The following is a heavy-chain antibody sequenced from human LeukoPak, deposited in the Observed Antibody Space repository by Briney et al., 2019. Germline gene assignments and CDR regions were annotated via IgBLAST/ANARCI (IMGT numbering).Heavy chain of an antibody. V-gene: IGHV3-20*04. CDR1: GFTFSTYS. J-gene: IGHJ4*02. CDR3: ARLPYRGYSYGLLDY. Sequence: PGGSLRLSCAASGFTFSTYSMNWVRQAPGKGLEWVSGINWNGGSTGYADSVKGRFTISRDNAKNSLYLQMNSLRAEDTALYYCARLPYRGYSYGLLDYWGQGTLATVSS. D-gene: IGHD5-18*01. CDR2: INWNGGST.